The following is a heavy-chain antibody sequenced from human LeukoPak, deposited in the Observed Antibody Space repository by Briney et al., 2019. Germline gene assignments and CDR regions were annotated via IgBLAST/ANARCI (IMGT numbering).Heavy chain of an antibody. D-gene: IGHD2-2*01. Sequence: GGSLRLSCAASGFTFSDYYMNWIRQAPGKGLEWVSYISSSSSTIYYADSVKRRFTISRDVAKNSLYLQMNSLRAEDTAVYYCARRGYCSSNSCSNTGYYFDFWGQGTLVTVSS. CDR2: ISSSSSTI. CDR1: GFTFSDYY. V-gene: IGHV3-11*04. CDR3: ARRGYCSSNSCSNTGYYFDF. J-gene: IGHJ4*02.